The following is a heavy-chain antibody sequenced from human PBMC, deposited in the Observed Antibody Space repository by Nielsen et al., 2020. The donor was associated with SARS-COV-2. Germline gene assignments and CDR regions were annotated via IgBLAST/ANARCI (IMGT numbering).Heavy chain of an antibody. J-gene: IGHJ4*02. V-gene: IGHV3-23*01. CDR1: GFPFMRYA. D-gene: IGHD4-17*01. CDR3: AKNPSRRDYGAYY. Sequence: GESLKISCAASGFPFMRYAMSWVRQAPGKGLEWVSSIGAIDGSTNYAESLRGRFTISRDNSKNTLYLQINSLRAEDTAMYYCAKNPSRRDYGAYYWGQGTLVTVSS. CDR2: IGAIDGST.